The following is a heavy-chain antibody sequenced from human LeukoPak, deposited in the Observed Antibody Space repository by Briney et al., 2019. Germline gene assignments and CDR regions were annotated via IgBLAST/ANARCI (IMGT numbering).Heavy chain of an antibody. Sequence: GGSLRLSCAASGFTFSDYYMSWIRQAPGKGLEWVSAISGSGGSTYYADSVKGRFTISRDNSKNTLYLQMNSLRAEDTAVYYCAKDEYLNYYYYGMDVWGQGTTVTVSS. V-gene: IGHV3-23*01. CDR1: GFTFSDYY. D-gene: IGHD2-2*01. CDR3: AKDEYLNYYYYGMDV. J-gene: IGHJ6*02. CDR2: ISGSGGST.